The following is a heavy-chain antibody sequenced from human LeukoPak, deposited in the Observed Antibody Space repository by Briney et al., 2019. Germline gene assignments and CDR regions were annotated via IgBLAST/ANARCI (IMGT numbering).Heavy chain of an antibody. CDR3: ARGGMNYYDSSGYLS. D-gene: IGHD3-22*01. J-gene: IGHJ1*01. CDR1: GGSISSYY. V-gene: IGHV4-4*07. Sequence: SETLSLTCTVSGGSISSYYWSWIRQPAGKGLEWIGRIYTSGSTNYNPSLKSRVTMSVDTSKDQFSLKLSSVTAADTAVYYCARGGMNYYDSSGYLSWGQGTLVTVSS. CDR2: IYTSGST.